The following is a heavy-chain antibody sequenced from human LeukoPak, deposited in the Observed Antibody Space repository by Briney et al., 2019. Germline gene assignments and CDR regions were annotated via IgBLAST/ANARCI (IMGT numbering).Heavy chain of an antibody. CDR3: ARAPVSHDAFGI. V-gene: IGHV4-30-4*08. D-gene: IGHD4-11*01. CDR2: IYYSETT. Sequence: SQTLSLTCTVSGGSISSGDYYWSWIRRPPGKGLECIGYIYYSETTYYNPSLKSRLTISVDTSKNQFSLKLSSVTAADTAVYYCARAPVSHDAFGIWGQGTMVTVSS. CDR1: GGSISSGDYY. J-gene: IGHJ3*02.